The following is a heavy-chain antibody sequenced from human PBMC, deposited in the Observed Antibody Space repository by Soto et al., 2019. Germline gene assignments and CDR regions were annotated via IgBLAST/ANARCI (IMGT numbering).Heavy chain of an antibody. CDR1: GFTFSSYG. CDR3: ARVRGEHLASYYMDV. J-gene: IGHJ6*03. V-gene: IGHV3-33*01. D-gene: IGHD1-26*01. Sequence: QVQLVESGGGVVQPGRSLRLSCAASGFTFSSYGMRWVRQARGKGLEWVAVIWYDGSNKYYADSVKGRFTISRDNSKNTLYLQMNSLRAEDTAVYYCARVRGEHLASYYMDVWGKGTTVTVSS. CDR2: IWYDGSNK.